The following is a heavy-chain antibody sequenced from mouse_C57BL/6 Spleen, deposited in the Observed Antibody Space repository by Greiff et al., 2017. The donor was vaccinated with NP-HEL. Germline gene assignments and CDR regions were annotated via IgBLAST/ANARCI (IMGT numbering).Heavy chain of an antibody. J-gene: IGHJ2*01. CDR3: ARSQLGRDWYFDY. Sequence: EVMLQQSGPELVKPGASVKISCKASGYTFTDYYMNWVKQSHGKSLEWIGDINPNNGGTSYNQKFKGKATLTVDKSSSTAYMELRSLTSEDSAVYYCARSQLGRDWYFDYWGQGTTLTVSS. CDR1: GYTFTDYY. D-gene: IGHD4-1*02. CDR2: INPNNGGT. V-gene: IGHV1-26*01.